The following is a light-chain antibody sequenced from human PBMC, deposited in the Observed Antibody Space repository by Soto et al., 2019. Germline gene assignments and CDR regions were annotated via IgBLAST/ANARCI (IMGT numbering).Light chain of an antibody. J-gene: IGKJ2*01. V-gene: IGKV3-20*01. CDR1: QSVSSSY. Sequence: EIVLTQSPGTLSLSPGERATLSCRASQSVSSSYLAWYQQKPGQAPRLLIYGASSRATGFPDRVSGSGSGTDFTLTISRMEPEDFAVYYCHQYGSSPYTFGQGTKLEIK. CDR3: HQYGSSPYT. CDR2: GAS.